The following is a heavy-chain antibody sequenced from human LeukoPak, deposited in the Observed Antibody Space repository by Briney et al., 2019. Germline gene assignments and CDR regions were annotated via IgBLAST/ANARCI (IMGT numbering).Heavy chain of an antibody. CDR3: ARVDYGDYGFDY. D-gene: IGHD4-17*01. CDR2: IYSGGST. J-gene: IGHJ4*02. V-gene: IGHV3-66*01. CDR1: GFSVSSNY. Sequence: SGGSLRLSCAASGFSVSSNYMSWVRQAPGMGREWDSVIYSGGSTYYADSVKGRFTISRDNPKNTLYLQMNSLRAEDTAVYYCARVDYGDYGFDYWGQGTLVTVSS.